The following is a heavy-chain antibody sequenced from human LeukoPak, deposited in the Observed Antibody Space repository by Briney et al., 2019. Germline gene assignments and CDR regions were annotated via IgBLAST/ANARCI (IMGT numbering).Heavy chain of an antibody. Sequence: GGSLRLSCAASGFTFSSYSMNWVRQAPGKGLEWVSYISSSSSTIYYADSVKGRFTISRDNAKNSLYLQMNSLRAEDTAVYCCARDVVVPAAIHYYYYYYMDVWGKGTTVTVSS. D-gene: IGHD2-2*02. CDR2: ISSSSSTI. J-gene: IGHJ6*03. V-gene: IGHV3-48*01. CDR3: ARDVVVPAAIHYYYYYYMDV. CDR1: GFTFSSYS.